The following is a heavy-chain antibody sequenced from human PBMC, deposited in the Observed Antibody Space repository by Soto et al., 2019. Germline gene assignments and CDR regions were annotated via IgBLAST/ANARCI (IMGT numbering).Heavy chain of an antibody. Sequence: PSETLSLTCTVTGDSISSRSYYCGWIRHPPGKGLEWIGSISYSGSTYNNPSLRSRVSMSIDTSKAQFSLKLKSVTAADTALYFCARQRTSVVTQAYFDVSGPGTLVTVS. D-gene: IGHD2-21*02. CDR1: GDSISSRSYY. CDR3: ARQRTSVVTQAYFDV. CDR2: ISYSGST. J-gene: IGHJ4*02. V-gene: IGHV4-39*01.